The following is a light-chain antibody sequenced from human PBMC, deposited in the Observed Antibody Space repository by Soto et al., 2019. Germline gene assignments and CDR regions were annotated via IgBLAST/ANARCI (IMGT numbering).Light chain of an antibody. CDR3: QSHDNNLSGSV. CDR2: NNS. CDR1: SFNIGAGYD. V-gene: IGLV1-40*01. Sequence: QSVLRQPPSVSGAPGQSVTISCTGSSFNIGAGYDVHWYQQLPGTAPKLLIYNNSNRPSGVPDRFSGSKSGTSASLAITGLQAEDEADYYCQSHDNNLSGSVFGGGTKLTVL. J-gene: IGLJ2*01.